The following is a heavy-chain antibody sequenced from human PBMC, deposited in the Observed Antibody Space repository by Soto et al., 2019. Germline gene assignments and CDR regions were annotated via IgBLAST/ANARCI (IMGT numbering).Heavy chain of an antibody. CDR1: GFSFSSYA. D-gene: IGHD6-13*01. CDR3: ARDPHPSHSTNWPYSWFDP. V-gene: IGHV3-23*01. Sequence: GGSLRLSCAASGFSFSSYALTWVRQAPGKGLEWVSAISGRDGSPYYADSVKGRFTISRDNSKNTLYLQMNSLRAEDTAVYYCARDPHPSHSTNWPYSWFDPWGQGTLVTVSS. J-gene: IGHJ5*02. CDR2: ISGRDGSP.